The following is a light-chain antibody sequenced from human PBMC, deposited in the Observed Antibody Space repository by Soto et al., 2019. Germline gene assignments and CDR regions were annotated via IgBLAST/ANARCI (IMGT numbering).Light chain of an antibody. CDR2: GAS. J-gene: IGKJ5*01. CDR3: QQRSNWIT. Sequence: MMMTQSPATLSVSPGERVTLSCRTSHSVNSHVAWYQQKPGQAPRLLLYGASTRATGIPARFSGSGSGTDFTLTISSLEPEDFAVYYCQQRSNWITFGQGTRLEIK. V-gene: IGKV3-11*01. CDR1: HSVNSH.